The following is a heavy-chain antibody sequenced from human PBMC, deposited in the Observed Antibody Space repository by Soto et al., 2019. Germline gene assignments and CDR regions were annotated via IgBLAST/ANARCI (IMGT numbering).Heavy chain of an antibody. J-gene: IGHJ6*02. Sequence: GGSLRLSCAASGFTFSSYSMNWVRQAPGKGLEWVSSISSSSSYIYYADSVKGRFTTSRDNAKNSLYLQMNSLRAEDTAVYYCARDQRTIFGVVTMDVWGQGTTVTVSS. CDR3: ARDQRTIFGVVTMDV. CDR1: GFTFSSYS. V-gene: IGHV3-21*01. CDR2: ISSSSSYI. D-gene: IGHD3-3*01.